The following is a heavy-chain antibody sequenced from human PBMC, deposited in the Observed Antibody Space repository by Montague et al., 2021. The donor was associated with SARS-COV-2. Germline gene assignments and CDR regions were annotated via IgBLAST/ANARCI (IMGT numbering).Heavy chain of an antibody. D-gene: IGHD6-13*01. V-gene: IGHV4-39*07. CDR2: IYYSGST. CDR1: GASITRTTYY. CDR3: AREPPYSSNLASFDY. J-gene: IGHJ4*02. Sequence: SETLSLTCAVSGASITRTTYYWGWIRQPPGKGLEWIGSIYYSGSTYYXXXLESRVTMSLDTSKNQFSLNLTSVTAADTAVYYCAREPPYSSNLASFDYWGQGALVSVSS.